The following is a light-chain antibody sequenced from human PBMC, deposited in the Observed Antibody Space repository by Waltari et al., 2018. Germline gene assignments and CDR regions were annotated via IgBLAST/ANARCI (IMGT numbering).Light chain of an antibody. Sequence: EIVLTQCPGTLSLSPGERATLSCRARQSLSSASLAWYQQKSGQAPRLVSYAASLRATGTPDRFSGSGSGTEFTLTISRLEPEDFAVYYCQQYGTSPTFGGGTMVEIK. CDR1: QSLSSAS. V-gene: IGKV3-20*01. CDR3: QQYGTSPT. J-gene: IGKJ4*01. CDR2: AAS.